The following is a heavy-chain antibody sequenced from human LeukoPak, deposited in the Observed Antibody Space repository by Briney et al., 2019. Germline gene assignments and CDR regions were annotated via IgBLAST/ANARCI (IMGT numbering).Heavy chain of an antibody. CDR3: ARVGDFWSGYYPD. J-gene: IGHJ4*02. Sequence: GGSLRLSCAASGFTFSSYSMNWVRQAPGKGLEWVSYISSSSSTIYYADSVEGRFTISRDNAKNSLYLQMNSLRAEDTAVYYCARVGDFWSGYYPDWGQGTLVTVSS. D-gene: IGHD3-3*01. CDR2: ISSSSSTI. V-gene: IGHV3-48*04. CDR1: GFTFSSYS.